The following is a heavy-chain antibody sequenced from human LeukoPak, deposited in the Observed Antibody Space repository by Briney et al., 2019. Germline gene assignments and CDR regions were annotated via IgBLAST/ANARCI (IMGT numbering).Heavy chain of an antibody. CDR3: ARRTIMYYFDY. D-gene: IGHD1-7*01. CDR1: GGSISSSSYY. J-gene: IGHJ4*02. V-gene: IGHV4-39*01. Sequence: SETLSLTCAVYGGSISSSSYYRGWIRQPPGKGLEWIGSIYYSGSTYYNPSLKSRVTISVDTSKNQFSLKLSSVTAADTAVYYCARRTIMYYFDYWGQGTLVTVSS. CDR2: IYYSGST.